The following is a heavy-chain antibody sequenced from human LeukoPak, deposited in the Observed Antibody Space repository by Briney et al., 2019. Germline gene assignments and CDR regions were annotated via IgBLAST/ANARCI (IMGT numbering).Heavy chain of an antibody. CDR1: GGTFSSYA. J-gene: IGHJ4*02. Sequence: SVKVSCKASGGTFSSYAISWVRQAPGQGLEWMGRIIPIFGTANYAQKFQGRVTITADESTSTAYMELSSLRSEHTAVYYCARRGYSYGLVSYFDYWGQGTLVTVSS. D-gene: IGHD5-18*01. V-gene: IGHV1-69*15. CDR2: IIPIFGTA. CDR3: ARRGYSYGLVSYFDY.